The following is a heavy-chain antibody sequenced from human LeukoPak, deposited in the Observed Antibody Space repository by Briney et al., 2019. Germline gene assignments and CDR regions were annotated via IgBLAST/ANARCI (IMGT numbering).Heavy chain of an antibody. CDR3: AKDDNWLQFES. Sequence: PGGSLRLSCAASGFTFSSFAMHWVGQAPGKGLEWVAVISYDGSNKYYAVSVKGRFTISRDNSKNTLYLQMNSLRAEDTAVYYCAKDDNWLQFESWGQGTLVTVSS. CDR2: ISYDGSNK. CDR1: GFTFSSFA. V-gene: IGHV3-30*04. J-gene: IGHJ5*01. D-gene: IGHD5-24*01.